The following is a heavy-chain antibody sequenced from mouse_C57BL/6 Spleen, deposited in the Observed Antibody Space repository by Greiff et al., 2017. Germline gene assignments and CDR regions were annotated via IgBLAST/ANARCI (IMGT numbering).Heavy chain of an antibody. CDR2: INPYNGDT. V-gene: IGHV1-20*01. Sequence: VQLQQSGPELVKPGDSVKISCKASGYSFTGYFMNWVMQSHGKSLEWIGRINPYNGDTFYNQKFKGKATLTVDKSSSTAHMELRSLTSEDSAVYYCARYWGYDQAWFAYWGQGTLVTVSA. D-gene: IGHD2-2*01. CDR1: GYSFTGYF. CDR3: ARYWGYDQAWFAY. J-gene: IGHJ3*01.